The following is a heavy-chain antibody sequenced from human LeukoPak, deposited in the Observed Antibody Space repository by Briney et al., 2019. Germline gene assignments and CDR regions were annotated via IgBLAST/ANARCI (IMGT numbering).Heavy chain of an antibody. CDR3: ARGGAYDYDWGSYRFDY. J-gene: IGHJ4*02. Sequence: SETLSLTCAVYGGSFSGYYWSWIRQPPGKGLEWIGEINHSGSTNYNPSLKSRVTISVDTSKNQFSLKLSSVTAADTAVYYCARGGAYDYDWGSYRFDYWGQGTLVTVSS. CDR2: INHSGST. D-gene: IGHD3-16*02. V-gene: IGHV4-34*01. CDR1: GGSFSGYY.